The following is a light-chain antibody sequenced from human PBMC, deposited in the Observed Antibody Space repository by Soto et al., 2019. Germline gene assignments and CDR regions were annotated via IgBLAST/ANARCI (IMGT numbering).Light chain of an antibody. CDR1: SRDIGGYDF. CDR2: DVI. J-gene: IGLJ2*01. Sequence: QSALTQPPSASGSPGQSVTISCTGTSRDIGGYDFVSWHQQHPGKAPKLLIYDVIKRPSGVPDRFSGSKSGNTASLTVSGLQTDDEADYYCSSYGGSNNLLFGGGTKVTVL. V-gene: IGLV2-8*01. CDR3: SSYGGSNNLL.